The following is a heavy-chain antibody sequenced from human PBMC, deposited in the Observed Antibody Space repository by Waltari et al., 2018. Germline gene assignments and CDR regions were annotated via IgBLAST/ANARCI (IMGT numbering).Heavy chain of an antibody. CDR3: ANTEGGDMLPDDY. D-gene: IGHD3-16*01. CDR2: IIPIFGTA. CDR1: GGTFSSYA. J-gene: IGHJ4*02. V-gene: IGHV1-69*08. Sequence: QVQLVQSGAEVKKPGSSVKVSCKASGGTFSSYAISWVRQAPGQGLEWMGRIIPIFGTANYAQEFQRRVTIPSDKSTSTAYMELSSLRSEDTAVYYCANTEGGDMLPDDYWGQGTLVTVSS.